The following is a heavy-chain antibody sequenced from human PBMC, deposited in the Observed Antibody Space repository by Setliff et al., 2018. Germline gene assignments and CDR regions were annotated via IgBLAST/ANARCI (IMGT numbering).Heavy chain of an antibody. D-gene: IGHD2-15*01. Sequence: PGGSLRLSCAASGFTFSTYWMSWVRQAPGKGLEWVANIKQDGSEKYYVDSVKGRFSISRDNAKNSLYLQMNSLRAEDTAVYYCARDRLVVVAASTLDYWGQGTLVTVSS. J-gene: IGHJ4*02. CDR1: GFTFSTYW. CDR2: IKQDGSEK. CDR3: ARDRLVVVAASTLDY. V-gene: IGHV3-7*01.